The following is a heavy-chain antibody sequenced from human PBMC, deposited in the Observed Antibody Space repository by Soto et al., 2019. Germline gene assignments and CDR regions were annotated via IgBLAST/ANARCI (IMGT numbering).Heavy chain of an antibody. CDR1: GFTFSIFA. D-gene: IGHD3-22*01. J-gene: IGHJ4*02. Sequence: SGGSLRLSCAASGFTFSIFAMSWVRQSPGKGLEWVSAISGSGGSTYYADSVKGRFTISRDNSKNTLYLQMNSLRAEDTAVYYCAKSITMIVVVSFDYWGQGTLVTAPQ. V-gene: IGHV3-23*01. CDR3: AKSITMIVVVSFDY. CDR2: ISGSGGST.